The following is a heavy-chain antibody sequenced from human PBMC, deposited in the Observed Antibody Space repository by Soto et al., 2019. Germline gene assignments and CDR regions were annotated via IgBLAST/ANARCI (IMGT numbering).Heavy chain of an antibody. CDR1: GGSISSYY. CDR2: IYYSGST. D-gene: IGHD3-22*01. CDR3: ARATYYYDSSGYYSQGHAFDI. Sequence: PSETLSLTCTVSGGSISSYYWSWIRQPPGQGLEWIGYIYYSGSTNYNPSLKSRVTISVDTSKNQFSLKLSSVTAADTAVYYCARATYYYDSSGYYSQGHAFDIWGQGTMVTVSS. J-gene: IGHJ3*02. V-gene: IGHV4-59*01.